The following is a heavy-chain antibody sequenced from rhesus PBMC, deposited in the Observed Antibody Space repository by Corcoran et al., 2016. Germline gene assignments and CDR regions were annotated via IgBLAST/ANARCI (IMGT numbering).Heavy chain of an antibody. CDR3: ARRGGYNSLDV. V-gene: IGHV3-116*02. J-gene: IGHJ5-2*02. CDR2: IRNKANGGTA. Sequence: VRQAPGKGPEWVGFIRNKANGGTAEYAASVKGRFTISRDDSKSIASLQMNSLKTEDTAVYYCARRGGYNSLDVWGRGVLVTVSS. D-gene: IGHD3-34*01.